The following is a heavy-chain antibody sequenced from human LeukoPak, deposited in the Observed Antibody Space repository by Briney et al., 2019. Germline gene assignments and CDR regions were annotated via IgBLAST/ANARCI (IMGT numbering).Heavy chain of an antibody. Sequence: GGSLRLSCAASGFTFDDYAMHWVRQAPGKGLEWVSGISWNSGSIGYADSVKGRFTISRDNAKNSLYLQMNSLRAEDTAVYYCARDLSGYDYNPIDYWGQGTLVTVPS. CDR2: ISWNSGSI. V-gene: IGHV3-9*01. CDR1: GFTFDDYA. CDR3: ARDLSGYDYNPIDY. D-gene: IGHD5-12*01. J-gene: IGHJ4*02.